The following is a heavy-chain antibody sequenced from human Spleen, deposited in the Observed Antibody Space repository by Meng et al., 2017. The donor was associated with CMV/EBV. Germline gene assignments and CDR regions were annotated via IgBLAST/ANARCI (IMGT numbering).Heavy chain of an antibody. Sequence: ASVKVSCKASGYTFNSYGISWVPQAPGQGLEWMGWINPDNGNTKYAQKFQGRLTITTDTTTAYMDLRSLTSDDTAVYYCARDELLLLGYWGQGTLVTVSS. CDR1: GYTFNSYG. J-gene: IGHJ4*02. D-gene: IGHD4-23*01. CDR2: INPDNGNT. V-gene: IGHV1-18*01. CDR3: ARDELLLLGY.